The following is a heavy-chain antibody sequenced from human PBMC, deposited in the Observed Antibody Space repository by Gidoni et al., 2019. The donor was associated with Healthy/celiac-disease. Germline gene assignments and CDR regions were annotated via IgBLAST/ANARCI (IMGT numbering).Heavy chain of an antibody. V-gene: IGHV3-33*01. CDR1: VFTFISYG. Sequence: QVQLVESGGGVVQPGRSLRLSCAASVFTFISYGMHWVRQAPGKGLEWVAGIWYDGSNKYYADSVKGRFNISRDNSKNTLYLQMNSLRAEDTAVYDWARDCLDSSGYYPPYYFDYWGQGTLVTVSS. CDR3: ARDCLDSSGYYPPYYFDY. CDR2: IWYDGSNK. J-gene: IGHJ4*02. D-gene: IGHD3-22*01.